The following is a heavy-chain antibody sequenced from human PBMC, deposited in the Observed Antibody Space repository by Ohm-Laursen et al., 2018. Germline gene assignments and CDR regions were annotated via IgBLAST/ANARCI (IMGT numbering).Heavy chain of an antibody. J-gene: IGHJ5*02. CDR3: ARGDFGDYNWFDP. CDR1: GGSISSYY. Sequence: GTLSLTCTVSGGSISSYYWSWIRQPPGKGLEWIGYIYYSGNTNYNPSLKSRVTMSVDTSKNQFSLKLSSSTDADTAVYYCARGDFGDYNWFDPWGQGTRITVSS. D-gene: IGHD4-17*01. CDR2: IYYSGNT. V-gene: IGHV4-59*12.